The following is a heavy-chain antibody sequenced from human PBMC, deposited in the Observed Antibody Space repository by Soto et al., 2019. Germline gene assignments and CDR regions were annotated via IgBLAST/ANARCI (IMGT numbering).Heavy chain of an antibody. CDR3: ATALREYSSSWYYYYYGLDV. Sequence: GASVKVSCKVSGYTHTDLSMHWVRQAHEKGREWMGGFDPEDGETIYAQKFQGRVTMTEDTSTDTAYMELSSLRSEDTAVYYCATALREYSSSWYYYYYGLDVWGQRTTVTVSS. D-gene: IGHD6-13*01. CDR1: GYTHTDLS. CDR2: FDPEDGET. V-gene: IGHV1-24*01. J-gene: IGHJ6*02.